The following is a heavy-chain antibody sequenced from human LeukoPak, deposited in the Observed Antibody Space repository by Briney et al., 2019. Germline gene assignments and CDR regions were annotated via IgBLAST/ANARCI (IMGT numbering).Heavy chain of an antibody. CDR1: GYTFTGYY. CDR2: INLNSGGT. J-gene: IGHJ6*03. CDR3: ASEGGQYHYYMDV. Sequence: GASVKVSCKASGYTFTGYYMHWVRQAPGQGLEWMGWINLNSGGTNYAQKFQGRVTMTRDTSISTAYMELSRLRSDDTAVYYCASEGGQYHYYMDVWGKGTTVTVSS. V-gene: IGHV1-2*02.